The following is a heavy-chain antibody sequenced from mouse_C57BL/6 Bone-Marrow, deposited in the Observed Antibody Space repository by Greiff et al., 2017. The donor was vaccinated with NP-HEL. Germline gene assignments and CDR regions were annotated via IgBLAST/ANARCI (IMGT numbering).Heavy chain of an antibody. J-gene: IGHJ2*01. D-gene: IGHD3-2*02. CDR1: GYAFSSSW. CDR3: ARCNSSGYLGFDY. Sequence: QVQLKESGPELVKPGASVKISCKASGYAFSSSWMNWVKQRPGKGLEWIGRIYPGDGDTNYNGKFKGKATLTADKSSSTAYMQLSSLTSEDSAVYFCARCNSSGYLGFDYWGQGTTLTVSS. V-gene: IGHV1-82*01. CDR2: IYPGDGDT.